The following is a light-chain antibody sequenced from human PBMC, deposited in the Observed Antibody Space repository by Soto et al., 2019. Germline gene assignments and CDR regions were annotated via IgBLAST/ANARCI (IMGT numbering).Light chain of an antibody. V-gene: IGKV3-20*01. CDR3: QQYGSSIT. CDR2: GTS. J-gene: IGKJ5*01. CDR1: QSVPRSY. Sequence: EIVLTQSPRTLSLSPGEIATLSFSASQSVPRSYLAWYQQKPGQAPRLLIYGTSSRATGIPDRFSGSGSGTDFTLTISRLEPEDFAVFYCQQYGSSITFGQGTRLEIK.